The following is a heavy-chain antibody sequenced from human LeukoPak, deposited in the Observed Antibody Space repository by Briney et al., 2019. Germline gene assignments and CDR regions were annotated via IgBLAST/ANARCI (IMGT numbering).Heavy chain of an antibody. CDR2: TRNKANSYTT. J-gene: IGHJ6*03. D-gene: IGHD1-20*01. Sequence: QPGGSLGLSCAASGFTFSDHYMDWVRQAPGKGLEWVGRTRNKANSYTTEYAASVKGRFTISRDDSKNSLYLQMHSLRAEDTAVYYCAKDRNWNPGGYYYYMDVWGKGTTVTVSS. V-gene: IGHV3-72*01. CDR1: GFTFSDHY. CDR3: AKDRNWNPGGYYYYMDV.